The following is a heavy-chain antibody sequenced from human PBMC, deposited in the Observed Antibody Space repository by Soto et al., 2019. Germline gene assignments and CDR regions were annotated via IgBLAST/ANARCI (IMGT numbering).Heavy chain of an antibody. CDR2: IKSKTDGGTT. CDR3: TKVLGYGSGGTCFTFAS. CDR1: GFPFSKAW. D-gene: IGHD2-15*01. J-gene: IGHJ5*02. V-gene: IGHV3-15*01. Sequence: PGGSLRLSCAASGFPFSKAWMSWVRQVPGKGLEWVGRIKSKTDGGTTDYAAPVKGRFTISSDDSSNTLDLQINNLKTQGTTGDYCTKVLGYGSGGTCFTFASWGKG.